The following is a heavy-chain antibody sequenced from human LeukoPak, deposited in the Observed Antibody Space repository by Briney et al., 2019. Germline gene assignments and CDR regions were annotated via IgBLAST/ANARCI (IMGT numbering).Heavy chain of an antibody. V-gene: IGHV1-46*01. Sequence: GASVKVSCKASGYTFTSYYMHWVRQAPGQGLEWMGIINPSGGSTSYAQKFQGRVTMTRDTSTSTVYMELSSLRSEDTAVYYCASMPRHDYGDPSHVNYWGQGTLVTVSS. CDR2: INPSGGST. CDR3: ASMPRHDYGDPSHVNY. D-gene: IGHD4-17*01. J-gene: IGHJ4*02. CDR1: GYTFTSYY.